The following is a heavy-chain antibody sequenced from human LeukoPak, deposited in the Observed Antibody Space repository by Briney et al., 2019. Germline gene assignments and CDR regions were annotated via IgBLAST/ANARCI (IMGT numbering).Heavy chain of an antibody. V-gene: IGHV4-59*01. Sequence: KPSETLSLTCTVSGGSISSYYWSWIRQPPGKGLEWIGYIYYSGSTNYNPSLKSRVTISVDTSKNQFSLKLSSVTAADTVVYYCARENGDYYFHYWGQGTLVTVSS. CDR1: GGSISSYY. J-gene: IGHJ4*02. D-gene: IGHD4-17*01. CDR3: ARENGDYYFHY. CDR2: IYYSGST.